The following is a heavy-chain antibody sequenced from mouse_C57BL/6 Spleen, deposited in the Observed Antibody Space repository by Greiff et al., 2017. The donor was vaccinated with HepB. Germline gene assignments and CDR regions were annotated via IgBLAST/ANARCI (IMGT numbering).Heavy chain of an antibody. CDR1: GFTFSNYW. CDR2: IRLKSDNYAT. J-gene: IGHJ4*01. CDR3: TGEGISEAMDY. Sequence: EVKLMESGGGLVQPGGSMKLSCVASGFTFSNYWMNWVRQSPEKGLEWVAQIRLKSDNYATHYAESVKGRFTISRDDSKSSVYLQMNNLRAEDTGIYYCTGEGISEAMDYWGQGTSVTVSS. V-gene: IGHV6-3*01.